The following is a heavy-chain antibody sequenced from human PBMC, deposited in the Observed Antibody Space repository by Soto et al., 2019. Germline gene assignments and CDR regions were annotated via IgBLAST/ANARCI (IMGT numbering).Heavy chain of an antibody. CDR3: AHSTTLNWFDP. CDR1: GLTLSNYW. J-gene: IGHJ5*02. Sequence: PVGSLRLSCAASGLTLSNYWMHWVRQAPGKGLVWVSRINPDGTSSNSADSVRGRFTISRDNAKNTVYLEMNSLRDEDTAVYYCAHSTTLNWFDPWGQGTLVTVSS. CDR2: INPDGTSS. V-gene: IGHV3-74*01. D-gene: IGHD2-2*01.